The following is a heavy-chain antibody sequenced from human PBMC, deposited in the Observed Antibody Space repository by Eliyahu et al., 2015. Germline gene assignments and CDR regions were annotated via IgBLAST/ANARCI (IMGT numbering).Heavy chain of an antibody. CDR2: ITNRGDYI. V-gene: IGHV3-23*01. CDR3: AKETKPGSLYY. J-gene: IGHJ4*02. Sequence: EVQLLESGGGLVQPGGSLRLSCAASXFTFSSXAMSWVRQAPGKGLEWVSAITNRGDYIYYGDPVKGRFTISRDNSKNTLYLQMNSLRAEDTAIYYCAKETKPGSLYYWGQGTLVTVSS. CDR1: XFTFSSXA. D-gene: IGHD1-1*01.